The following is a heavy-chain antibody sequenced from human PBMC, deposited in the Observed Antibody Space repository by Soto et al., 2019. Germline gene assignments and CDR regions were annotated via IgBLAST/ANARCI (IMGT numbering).Heavy chain of an antibody. J-gene: IGHJ4*02. D-gene: IGHD1-7*01. CDR2: ISYDESTK. CDR1: GFTFSSYA. V-gene: IGHV3-30-3*01. CDR3: ARGGTGTTTNFDY. Sequence: QVQLVESGGGVVQPGRSLRLSCAAAGFTFSSYAMHWVRQAPGKGLEWVAVISYDESTKYYADSVKGPFTISRDNSKNTLFLQMNSLRPEDTAVFYCARGGTGTTTNFDYWGQGSLVTVSS.